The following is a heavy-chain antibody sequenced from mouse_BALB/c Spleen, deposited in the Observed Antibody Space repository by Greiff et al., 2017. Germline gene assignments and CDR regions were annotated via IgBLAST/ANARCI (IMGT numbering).Heavy chain of an antibody. Sequence: QVQLQQSGPELVKPGASVKISCKASGYAFSSSWMNWVKQRPGQGLEWIGRIYPGDGDTNYNGKFKGKATLTADKSSSTAYMQLSSLTSMDSAVYFCARVRFYAMDYWGQGTSVTVSS. CDR3: ARVRFYAMDY. V-gene: IGHV1-82*01. CDR2: IYPGDGDT. D-gene: IGHD3-2*02. J-gene: IGHJ4*01. CDR1: GYAFSSSW.